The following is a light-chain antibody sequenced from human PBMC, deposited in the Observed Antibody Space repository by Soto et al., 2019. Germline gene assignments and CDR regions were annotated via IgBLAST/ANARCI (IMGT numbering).Light chain of an antibody. V-gene: IGKV1-5*01. Sequence: DIQMTQSPSTLSASVGDRVTITCRASQSISSWLAWYQQKPGKTPRLLIYDASTLESGVPSRFSGSGSGTEFTLTICSLQPDDFATYYCQQYNSYSRGTFGPGTKVDIK. CDR1: QSISSW. CDR3: QQYNSYSRGT. CDR2: DAS. J-gene: IGKJ3*01.